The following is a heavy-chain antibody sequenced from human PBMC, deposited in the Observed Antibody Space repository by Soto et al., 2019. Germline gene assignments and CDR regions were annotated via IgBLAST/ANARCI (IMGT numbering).Heavy chain of an antibody. CDR1: GGSIRSSSYY. D-gene: IGHD3-10*01. V-gene: IGHV4-39*02. CDR3: ARDYYGSGSSAFDI. CDR2: IYYSGST. Sequence: SETLSLTCTVSGGSIRSSSYYWGWIRQPPGKGLEWIGSIYYSGSTYYNPSLKSRVTISVDTSKNQFSLKLSSVTAADTAVYYCARDYYGSGSSAFDIWGQGTMVTVSS. J-gene: IGHJ3*02.